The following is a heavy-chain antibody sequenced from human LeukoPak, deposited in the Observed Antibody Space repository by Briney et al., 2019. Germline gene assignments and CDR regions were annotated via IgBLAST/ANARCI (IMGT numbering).Heavy chain of an antibody. Sequence: SETLSLTCYVSGDSINNDNYYWGWIRQPPGKGLKWIGEINHSGSTNYNPSLKTRVTISVDSSKKQFSLKLNSVTAADTAVYYCAQVWSISWGRFFQHWGQGSLITVSS. D-gene: IGHD2-2*01. CDR2: INHSGST. CDR3: AQVWSISWGRFFQH. V-gene: IGHV4-34*01. CDR1: GDSINNDNYY. J-gene: IGHJ1*01.